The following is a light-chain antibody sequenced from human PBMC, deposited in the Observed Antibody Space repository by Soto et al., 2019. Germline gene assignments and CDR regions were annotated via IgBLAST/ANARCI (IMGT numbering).Light chain of an antibody. J-gene: IGKJ4*01. V-gene: IGKV1-39*01. CDR3: QQTYSAPLT. CDR2: AAS. CDR1: QSISSY. Sequence: DIQMTQSPSSLSASVGDRVTITCRASQSISSYLNWYQHKPGKAPKLLIYAASSFQSGVPSRFSVSESGTDFTLTISSLQPEDFAPYYCQQTYSAPLTFGGGTKVEIK.